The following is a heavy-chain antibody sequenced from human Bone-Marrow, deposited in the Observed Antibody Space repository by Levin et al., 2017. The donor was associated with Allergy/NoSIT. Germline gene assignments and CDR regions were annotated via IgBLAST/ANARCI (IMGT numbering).Heavy chain of an antibody. J-gene: IGHJ4*02. D-gene: IGHD5-12*01. CDR2: ISYDGSNK. V-gene: IGHV3-30*18. Sequence: GESLKISCAASGFTFSSYGMHWVRQAPGKGLEWVAVISYDGSNKYYADSVKGRFTISRDNSKNTLYLQMNSLRAEDTAVYYCAKSFMATTYPYYFDYWGQGTLVTVSS. CDR1: GFTFSSYG. CDR3: AKSFMATTYPYYFDY.